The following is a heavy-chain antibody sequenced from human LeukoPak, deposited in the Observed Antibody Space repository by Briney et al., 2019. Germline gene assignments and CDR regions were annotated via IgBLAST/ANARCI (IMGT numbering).Heavy chain of an antibody. CDR1: GGSISSGGYS. J-gene: IGHJ5*02. CDR2: IYHSGST. V-gene: IGHV4-30-2*01. CDR3: ARDLAYCGGDCYSRWFDP. D-gene: IGHD2-21*02. Sequence: PSEALSLTCAVSGGSISSGGYSWSWIRQPPGKGLEWIGYIYHSGSTYYNPSLKSRVTISVDRSKNQFSLKLSSVTAADTAVYYCARDLAYCGGDCYSRWFDPWGQGTLVTVSS.